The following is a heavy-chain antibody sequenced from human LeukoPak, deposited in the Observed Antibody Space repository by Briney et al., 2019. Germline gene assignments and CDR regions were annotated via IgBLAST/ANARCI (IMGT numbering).Heavy chain of an antibody. CDR1: GFTFSDYY. CDR2: ISSSGSTI. V-gene: IGHV3-11*01. J-gene: IGHJ4*02. Sequence: GGSLGLSCAASGFTFSDYYMSWIRQAPGNGLEWVSYISSSGSTIYYADSVKGRFTISRDNAKNSLYLQMNSLRAEDTAVYYCARDLSDGAQLLAPFDYWGQGTLVTVSS. CDR3: ARDLSDGAQLLAPFDY. D-gene: IGHD2-2*01.